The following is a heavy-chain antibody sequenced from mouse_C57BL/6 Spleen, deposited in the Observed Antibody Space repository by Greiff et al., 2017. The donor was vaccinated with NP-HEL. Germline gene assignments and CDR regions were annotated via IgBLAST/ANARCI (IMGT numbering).Heavy chain of an antibody. V-gene: IGHV3-5*01. CDR1: GISITTGNYR. CDR3: ARENYSNYGFDY. J-gene: IGHJ2*01. CDR2: IYYSGTI. Sequence: VQLQQSGPGLVKPSQTVFLTCTVTGISITTGNYRWSWIRQFPGNKLEWIGYIYYSGTITYNPSLTSRTTITRDTPKNQFFLEMNSLTAEDTATYYCARENYSNYGFDYWGQGTTLTVSS. D-gene: IGHD2-5*01.